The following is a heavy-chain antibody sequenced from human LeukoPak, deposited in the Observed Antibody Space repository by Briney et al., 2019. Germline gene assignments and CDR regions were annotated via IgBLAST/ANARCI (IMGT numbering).Heavy chain of an antibody. J-gene: IGHJ3*02. D-gene: IGHD6-19*01. Sequence: PGGSLRLSCAASGFTFSSYWMHWVRQAPGKGLVWVSRINTDGSSTSYADSVKGRFTISRDNAKNTLYLQMNSLRAEDTAVYYCARGIRGYSSGWSRGAFDIWGQGTMVTVSS. CDR2: INTDGSST. CDR1: GFTFSSYW. V-gene: IGHV3-74*01. CDR3: ARGIRGYSSGWSRGAFDI.